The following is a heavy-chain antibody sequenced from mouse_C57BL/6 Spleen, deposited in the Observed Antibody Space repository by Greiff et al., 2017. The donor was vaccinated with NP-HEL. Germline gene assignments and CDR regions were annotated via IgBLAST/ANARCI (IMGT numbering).Heavy chain of an antibody. J-gene: IGHJ4*01. D-gene: IGHD1-1*01. Sequence: QVQLQQPGAELVKPGASVKLSCKASGYTFTSYWMHWVKQRPGQGLEWIGMIHPNSGSTNYNEKFKSKATLTVDKSSSTAYMQLSSLTSEDSAVYYCARRYGSSYVDYAMDYWSQGTSVTVSS. CDR2: IHPNSGST. V-gene: IGHV1-64*01. CDR3: ARRYGSSYVDYAMDY. CDR1: GYTFTSYW.